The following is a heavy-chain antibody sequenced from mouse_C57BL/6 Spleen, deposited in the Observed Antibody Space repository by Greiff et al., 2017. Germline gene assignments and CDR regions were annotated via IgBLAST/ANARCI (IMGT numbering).Heavy chain of an antibody. CDR3: ARVTTVVARYFDY. D-gene: IGHD1-1*01. CDR1: GYAFSSYW. J-gene: IGHJ2*01. Sequence: VQLQQSGAELVKPGASVKISCKASGYAFSSYWMNWVKQRPGKGLEWIGQIYPGDGDTNYNGKFKGKATLTADKSSSTAYMQLSSLTSEDSAVYFCARVTTVVARYFDYWGKGTTLTVSS. V-gene: IGHV1-80*01. CDR2: IYPGDGDT.